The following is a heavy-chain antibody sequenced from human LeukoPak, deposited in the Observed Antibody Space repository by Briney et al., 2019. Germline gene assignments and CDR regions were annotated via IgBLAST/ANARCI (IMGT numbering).Heavy chain of an antibody. J-gene: IGHJ3*02. CDR1: GFTFSSYS. Sequence: GGSLRLSCAASGFTFSSYSMNWVRQAPGKGLEWVSYISSSSSYIYYADSVKGRFTISRDNAKNSLYLQMNSLRAEDTAVYYCASVGPRDAFDIWGQGTMVTVSS. CDR3: ASVGPRDAFDI. V-gene: IGHV3-21*01. CDR2: ISSSSSYI.